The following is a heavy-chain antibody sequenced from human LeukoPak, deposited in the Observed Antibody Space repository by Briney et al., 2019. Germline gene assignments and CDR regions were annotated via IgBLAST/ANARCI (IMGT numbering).Heavy chain of an antibody. J-gene: IGHJ5*02. V-gene: IGHV3-30*04. CDR3: ARGRWQWLVPSWFDP. D-gene: IGHD6-19*01. Sequence: GGSLRLSCAASGFTFSSYAMHWVRQAPGKGLEGVAVISYDGSNKYYADSVKGRFTISRDNSKNTLYLQMNSLRAEDTAVYYCARGRWQWLVPSWFDPWGQGTLVTVSS. CDR1: GFTFSSYA. CDR2: ISYDGSNK.